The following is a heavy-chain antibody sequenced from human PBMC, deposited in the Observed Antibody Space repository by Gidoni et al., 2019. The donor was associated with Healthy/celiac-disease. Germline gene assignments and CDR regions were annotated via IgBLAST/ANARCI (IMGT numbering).Heavy chain of an antibody. CDR2: IYYSGST. J-gene: IGHJ6*03. Sequence: QVQLQESGPGLVKPSQTLSLTCTVSGGSISSGGYYWSGIRQHPGKGLEWIGYIYYSGSTYYNPSLKSRVTISVDTSKNQFSLKLSSVTAADTAVYYCAREGPGYCSSTSCYGAYYYYMDVWGKGTTVTVSS. CDR3: AREGPGYCSSTSCYGAYYYYMDV. CDR1: GGSISSGGYY. D-gene: IGHD2-2*01. V-gene: IGHV4-31*03.